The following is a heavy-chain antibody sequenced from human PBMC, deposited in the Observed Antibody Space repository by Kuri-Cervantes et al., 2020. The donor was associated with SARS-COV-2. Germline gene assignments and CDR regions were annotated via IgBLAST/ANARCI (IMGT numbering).Heavy chain of an antibody. CDR3: ARVNPGSYLPFDY. Sequence: SETLSLTCAVYGGSFSGYYWSWIRQPPGKGLEWIGEINHSGSTNYNPSLKSRVTISVDTSKNQFSLKLSSVTAADTAVYYCARVNPGSYLPFDYWGQGILTVSS. J-gene: IGHJ4*02. CDR2: INHSGST. CDR1: GGSFSGYY. V-gene: IGHV4-34*01. D-gene: IGHD1-26*01.